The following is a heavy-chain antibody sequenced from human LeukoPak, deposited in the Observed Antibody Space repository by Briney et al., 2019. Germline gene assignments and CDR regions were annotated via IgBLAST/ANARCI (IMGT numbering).Heavy chain of an antibody. Sequence: PSETLSLTCTVSGGSFSSHVYYCSWIRQPPGKGLEWIGYIDYSGSTFYNPSLKRRVTISVDTSKNQFSLKLNSVTAADTAVYYCARGELLYDYWGQGALVTVSS. V-gene: IGHV4-30-4*01. D-gene: IGHD2-15*01. CDR3: ARGELLYDY. CDR1: GGSFSSHVYY. J-gene: IGHJ4*02. CDR2: IDYSGST.